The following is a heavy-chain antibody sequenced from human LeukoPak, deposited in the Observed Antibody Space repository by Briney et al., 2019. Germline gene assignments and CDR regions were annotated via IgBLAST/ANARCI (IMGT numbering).Heavy chain of an antibody. D-gene: IGHD3-10*01. J-gene: IGHJ4*02. CDR1: GYTFTGYY. CDR2: INPNSGGT. CDR3: ARVPRGSGSYYTIDY. Sequence: VASVKVSCKASGYTFTGYYMHWVRQAPGQGLEWMGWINPNSGGTNYAQKFQGRVTMTRDTSISTAYMELSRLRSDDTAVYYCARVPRGSGSYYTIDYWGQGTLVTVSS. V-gene: IGHV1-2*02.